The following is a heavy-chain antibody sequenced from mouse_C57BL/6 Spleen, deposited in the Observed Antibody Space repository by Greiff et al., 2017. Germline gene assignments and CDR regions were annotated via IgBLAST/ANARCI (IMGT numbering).Heavy chain of an antibody. CDR3: ARFYYGSSYPWFAY. J-gene: IGHJ3*01. CDR2: INPNNGGT. D-gene: IGHD1-1*01. V-gene: IGHV1-26*01. CDR1: GYTFTDYY. Sequence: VQLQQSGPELVKPGASVKISCKASGYTFTDYYMNWVKQSHGKSLEWIGDINPNNGGTSYNQKFKGKATLTVDKSSSTAYMELRSLTYEDSAVYYCARFYYGSSYPWFAYWGQGTLVTVSA.